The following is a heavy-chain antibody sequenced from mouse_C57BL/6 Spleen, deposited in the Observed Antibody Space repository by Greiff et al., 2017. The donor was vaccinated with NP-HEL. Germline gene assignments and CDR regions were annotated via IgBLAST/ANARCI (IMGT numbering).Heavy chain of an antibody. D-gene: IGHD4-1*01. CDR2: IYPGSGNT. J-gene: IGHJ3*01. CDR1: GYTFTDYY. V-gene: IGHV1-76*01. Sequence: VQGVESGAELVRPGASVKLSCKASGYTFTDYYINWVKQRPGQGLEWIARIYPGSGNTYYNEKFKGKATLTAEKSSSTAYMQLSSLTSEDSAVYFCATLTGSFAYWGQGTLVTVSA. CDR3: ATLTGSFAY.